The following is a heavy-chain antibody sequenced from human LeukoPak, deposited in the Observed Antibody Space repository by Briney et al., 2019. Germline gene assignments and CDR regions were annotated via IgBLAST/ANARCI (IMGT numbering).Heavy chain of an antibody. CDR3: AKWRGYSYGSFDY. D-gene: IGHD5-18*01. J-gene: IGHJ4*02. CDR2: ISYDGSNK. CDR1: GFTFSSYG. Sequence: GGSLRLSCAASGFTFSSYGMHWVRQAPGKGLEWVAVISYDGSNKYYADSVKGRFTISRDNSKNTLYLQMNSLRAEDTAAYYCAKWRGYSYGSFDYWGQGTLVTVSS. V-gene: IGHV3-30*18.